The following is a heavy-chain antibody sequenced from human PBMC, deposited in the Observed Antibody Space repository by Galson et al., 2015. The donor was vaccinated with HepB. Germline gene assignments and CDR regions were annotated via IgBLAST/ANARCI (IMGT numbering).Heavy chain of an antibody. Sequence: SLRLSCAASGFTFSSYSMNWVRQAPGKGLEWVSSISSSSSYIYYADSVKGRFTISRDNAKNSLYLQMNSLRAEDTAVYYCARAMIVVVGYFDLWGRGTLVTVSS. CDR1: GFTFSSYS. CDR2: ISSSSSYI. D-gene: IGHD3-22*01. CDR3: ARAMIVVVGYFDL. V-gene: IGHV3-21*01. J-gene: IGHJ2*01.